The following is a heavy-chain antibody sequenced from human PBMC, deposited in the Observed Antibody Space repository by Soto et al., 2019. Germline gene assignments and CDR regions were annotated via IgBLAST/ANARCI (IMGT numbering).Heavy chain of an antibody. CDR2: INQSGST. V-gene: IGHV4-34*10. CDR3: ARYPLYYYDSSGRVVSPTFDP. D-gene: IGHD3-22*01. Sequence: SETLSLTCAVSGGSFSGYSWTWIRQPPGKGLEWIGEINQSGSTTYNPSLNSRVTISRDASKNQFYLTLSSVTAADTAVYYCARYPLYYYDSSGRVVSPTFDPWGKGTLVTVSS. CDR1: GGSFSGYS. J-gene: IGHJ5*02.